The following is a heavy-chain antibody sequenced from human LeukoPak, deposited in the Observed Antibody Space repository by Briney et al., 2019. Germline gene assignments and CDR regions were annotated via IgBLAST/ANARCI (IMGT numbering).Heavy chain of an antibody. CDR1: GGSISSGSYY. V-gene: IGHV4-61*02. CDR2: IYTSGST. J-gene: IGHJ1*01. D-gene: IGHD6-13*01. Sequence: PSETLSLTCTVSGGSISSGSYYWSWIRQPAGKGLEWIGRIYTSGSTNYNPSLKSRVTISVDTSKNQFSLKLSSVTAADTAVYYCASYSWSEPNGYFQHWGQGTLVTVSS. CDR3: ASYSWSEPNGYFQH.